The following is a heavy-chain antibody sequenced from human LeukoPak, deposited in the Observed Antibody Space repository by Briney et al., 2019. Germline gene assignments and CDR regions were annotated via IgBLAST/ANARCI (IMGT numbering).Heavy chain of an antibody. V-gene: IGHV3-11*01. CDR1: GFTFTDTY. D-gene: IGHD3-22*01. CDR2: ISPSGTDI. Sequence: GGPLRLSCAVSGFTFTDTYMTWIRQAPGKGLESLSYISPSGTDISYADSVKGRFTISRDNAKNSLYLQMNSLRAEDTAVYYCAVSSGYYEAVDAFDIWGQGTMVTVSS. CDR3: AVSSGYYEAVDAFDI. J-gene: IGHJ3*02.